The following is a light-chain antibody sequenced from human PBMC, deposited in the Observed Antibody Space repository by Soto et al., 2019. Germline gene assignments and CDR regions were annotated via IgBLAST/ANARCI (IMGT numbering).Light chain of an antibody. Sequence: QSALTQPAPVSGSPGQSITISCTGTSSDVGGYNYVSWYQQHPGKAPKLRIYDVSNRPSGVSNRFSGSKSGNTASLTISGLQSEDEADYYCSSYTSSSTDVFGTGTKFTVL. J-gene: IGLJ1*01. CDR2: DVS. CDR1: SSDVGGYNY. V-gene: IGLV2-14*01. CDR3: SSYTSSSTDV.